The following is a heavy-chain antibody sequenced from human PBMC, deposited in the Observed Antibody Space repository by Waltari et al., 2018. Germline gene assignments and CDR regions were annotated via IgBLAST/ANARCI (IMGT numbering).Heavy chain of an antibody. V-gene: IGHV3-21*06. CDR2: ISSNSDHI. CDR3: VREDTVTDADF. Sequence: EVQLVESGGGLVKPGESLRLSCAASGFSFSTYTMTGDRQAPGKGLEWVSSISSNSDHIYYAASLRGRFTTSRDNARSSLHLQMNALGVEDTAVYYCVREDTVTDADFWGQGTLVTVSS. CDR1: GFSFSTYT. J-gene: IGHJ4*02. D-gene: IGHD4-17*01.